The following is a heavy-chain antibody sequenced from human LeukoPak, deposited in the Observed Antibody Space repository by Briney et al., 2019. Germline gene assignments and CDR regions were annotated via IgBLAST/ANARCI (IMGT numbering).Heavy chain of an antibody. Sequence: GESLKISCKGSGYVFTRYWIGWVRQKPGKGLEYMGIIYPGDSDTRNSPSFQGQVTISADKSISTAYLQWSSLQASDTAMYYCARQLGYCSGGSCYENWFDPWGQGTLVTVSS. J-gene: IGHJ5*02. CDR2: IYPGDSDT. CDR3: ARQLGYCSGGSCYENWFDP. V-gene: IGHV5-51*01. CDR1: GYVFTRYW. D-gene: IGHD2-15*01.